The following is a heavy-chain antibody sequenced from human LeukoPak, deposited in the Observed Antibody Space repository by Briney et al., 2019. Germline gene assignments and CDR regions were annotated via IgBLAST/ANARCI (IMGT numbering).Heavy chain of an antibody. CDR2: INPSGGST. CDR1: GGTFSSYA. J-gene: IGHJ4*02. D-gene: IGHD5/OR15-5a*01. V-gene: IGHV1-46*01. Sequence: ASVKVSCKASGGTFSSYAISWVRQAPGQGLEWMGIINPSGGSTSYAQKFQGRVTMTRDTSTSTVYMELSSLRSEDTAVYYCARALSGWGQGTLVTVSS. CDR3: ARALSG.